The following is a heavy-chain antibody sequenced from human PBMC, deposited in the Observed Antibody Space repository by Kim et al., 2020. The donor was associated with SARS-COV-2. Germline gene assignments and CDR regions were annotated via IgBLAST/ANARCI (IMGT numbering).Heavy chain of an antibody. CDR1: GFSFDTYA. D-gene: IGHD3-10*01. CDR2: MTASGDAT. V-gene: IGHV3-23*01. Sequence: GGSLRLSCAASGFSFDTYAMTWVRQAPGKGPEWVATMTASGDATDYSDSVRGRFVISRDNARKIVFLQMNSLRADDTATYHCVKSTLLRGVTLAGNAFDVWGAGSLVSVSS. J-gene: IGHJ3*01. CDR3: VKSTLLRGVTLAGNAFDV.